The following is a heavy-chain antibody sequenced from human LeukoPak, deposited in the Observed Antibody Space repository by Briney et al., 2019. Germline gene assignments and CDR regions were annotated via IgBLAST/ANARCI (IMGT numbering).Heavy chain of an antibody. CDR3: AKELITTLNLEPNYFDY. V-gene: IGHV3-23*01. J-gene: IGHJ4*02. Sequence: GGSLRLSCAASGFTFSDYVMSWVRQAPGKGLEWVSAISGSGGSTYYADSVKGRFTISRDNSKNTLYLQMNSLRAEDTAVYYCAKELITTLNLEPNYFDYWGQGTLVTVSS. D-gene: IGHD1-1*01. CDR2: ISGSGGST. CDR1: GFTFSDYV.